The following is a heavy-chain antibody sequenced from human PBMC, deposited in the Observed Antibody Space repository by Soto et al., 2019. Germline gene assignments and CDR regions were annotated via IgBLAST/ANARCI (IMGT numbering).Heavy chain of an antibody. V-gene: IGHV6-1*01. CDR1: GDSVSSNSAA. CDR2: TYYRSKWYN. D-gene: IGHD6-19*01. CDR3: ARFSSGEQWLVGGYYYYGMDV. Sequence: PSQTLSLTCAISGDSVSSNSAAWNWIRQSPSRGLEWLGRTYYRSKWYNDYAVSVKSRITINPDTPKNQFSLQLNSVTPEDTAVYYCARFSSGEQWLVGGYYYYGMDVWGQGTTVTVSS. J-gene: IGHJ6*02.